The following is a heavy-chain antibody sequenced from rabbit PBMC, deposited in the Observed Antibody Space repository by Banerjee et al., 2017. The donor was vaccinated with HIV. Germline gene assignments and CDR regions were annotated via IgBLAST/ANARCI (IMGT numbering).Heavy chain of an antibody. V-gene: IGHV1S45*01. CDR1: GFSFSSSYY. Sequence: QEQLEESGGDLVKPEGSLTLTCTASGFSFSSSYYMCWVRQAPGKGLEWTACISIGSSGSTYYASWAKGRFTISKTSSTTVTLQMTSLTAADTATYFCARRLNDDYDNLNLWGPGTLVTVS. J-gene: IGHJ4*01. CDR2: ISIGSSGST. D-gene: IGHD2-1*01. CDR3: ARRLNDDYDNLNL.